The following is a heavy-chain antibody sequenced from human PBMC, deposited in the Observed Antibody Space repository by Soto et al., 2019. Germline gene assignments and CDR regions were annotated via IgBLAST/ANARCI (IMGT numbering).Heavy chain of an antibody. V-gene: IGHV5-51*01. CDR2: IYPGDSDT. J-gene: IGHJ5*02. Sequence: PGESLKISCKASGYSFTSYWLGWVRQMPGKGLEWMGIIYPGDSDTRYSPSFQGQVTMSADKSINTAYLQWSSLKGSDTAIYYCAKIVGGDWFDPWGQGTPVTVSS. CDR1: GYSFTSYW. D-gene: IGHD1-26*01. CDR3: AKIVGGDWFDP.